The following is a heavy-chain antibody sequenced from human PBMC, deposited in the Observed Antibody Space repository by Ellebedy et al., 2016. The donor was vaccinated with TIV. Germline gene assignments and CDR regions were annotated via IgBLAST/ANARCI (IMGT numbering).Heavy chain of an antibody. D-gene: IGHD1-26*01. CDR3: ARLTPIVGATLADY. V-gene: IGHV1-18*01. J-gene: IGHJ4*02. CDR1: GYTLMSDG. Sequence: AASVKVSCKASGYTLMSDGICWVRQAPGQGLEWMGWVSPYDGNTNYAQNLQGRVTITTDTSTSTAYMERRSLRSDDTAVYYCARLTPIVGATLADYWGQGTLVTVSS. CDR2: VSPYDGNT.